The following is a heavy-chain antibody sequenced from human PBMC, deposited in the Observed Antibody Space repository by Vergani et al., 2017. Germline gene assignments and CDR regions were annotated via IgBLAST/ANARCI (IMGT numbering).Heavy chain of an antibody. Sequence: QVQLVQSGAEVKKPGSSVKVSCKASGGTFSSYAISWVRQAPGQGLEWMGGIIPIFGTANYAQNFQGRVTITADESTSTAYMELSSLRSEDTAVYYWARESGYCSCGSCARLEPLNAFDIWGQGTMVTVSS. J-gene: IGHJ3*02. D-gene: IGHD2-15*01. CDR3: ARESGYCSCGSCARLEPLNAFDI. CDR2: IIPIFGTA. V-gene: IGHV1-69*01. CDR1: GGTFSSYA.